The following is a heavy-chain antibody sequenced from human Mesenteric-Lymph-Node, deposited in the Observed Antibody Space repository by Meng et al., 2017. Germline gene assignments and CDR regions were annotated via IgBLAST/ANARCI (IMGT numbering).Heavy chain of an antibody. Sequence: GGSLRLSCAVSGFSFTTSWMTWVRQAPGKGLEWVANINQDGSEKYYVDSAKGRFTISRDNSKNTLYLQMNSLRAEDTAVYYCARGRLDSSGWYLDYWGQGTLVTVSS. CDR3: ARGRLDSSGWYLDY. D-gene: IGHD6-19*01. V-gene: IGHV3-7*03. J-gene: IGHJ4*02. CDR1: GFSFTTSW. CDR2: INQDGSEK.